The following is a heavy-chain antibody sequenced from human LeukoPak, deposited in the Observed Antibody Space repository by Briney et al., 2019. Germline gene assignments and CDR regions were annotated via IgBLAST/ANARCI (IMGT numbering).Heavy chain of an antibody. Sequence: SVKVSCKASGGTFSSYAISWVRQAPGQGLEWMGGIIPIFGTANYAQKFQGRVTITADESTSTAYMELSSLRSEDTAVYYCARGIRDYYDSSGYYHDYLGQGTLVTVSS. J-gene: IGHJ4*02. CDR1: GGTFSSYA. V-gene: IGHV1-69*13. D-gene: IGHD3-22*01. CDR3: ARGIRDYYDSSGYYHDY. CDR2: IIPIFGTA.